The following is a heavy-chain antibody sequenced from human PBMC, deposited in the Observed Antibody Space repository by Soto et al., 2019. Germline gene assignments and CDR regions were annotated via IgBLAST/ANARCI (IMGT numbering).Heavy chain of an antibody. Sequence: QVQLVQSGAEVKKPGASVKLSCKAFGYSFTGHYMHWVRQAPGQGLEWMGTIIPGGVNKAYAQKFQGRVNVTSDTSTSTVYIELNSLTSEDTAIYYCVRDQSWNALVWWFDPWGQGTLVTVSS. CDR2: IIPGGVNK. J-gene: IGHJ5*02. V-gene: IGHV1-46*03. CDR3: VRDQSWNALVWWFDP. CDR1: GYSFTGHY. D-gene: IGHD1-1*01.